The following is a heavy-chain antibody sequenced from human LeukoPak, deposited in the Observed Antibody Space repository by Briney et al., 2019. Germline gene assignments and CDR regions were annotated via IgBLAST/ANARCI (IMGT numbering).Heavy chain of an antibody. Sequence: GGSLRLSCAASGFTFISYWLTWVRQAPGKGLEWVANIKQDGSEKYYVGSVKGRFTISRDNAKNSLYLQMNSLRAEDTAVYYCAKRGGGGYDYYFDYWGQGTLVTVSS. V-gene: IGHV3-7*03. CDR3: AKRGGGGYDYYFDY. CDR2: IKQDGSEK. CDR1: GFTFISYW. D-gene: IGHD5-12*01. J-gene: IGHJ4*02.